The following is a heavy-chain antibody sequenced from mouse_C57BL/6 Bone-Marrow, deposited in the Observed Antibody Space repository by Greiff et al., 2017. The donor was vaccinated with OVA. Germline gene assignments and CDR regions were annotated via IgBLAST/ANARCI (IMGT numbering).Heavy chain of an antibody. CDR1: GFTFSSYA. J-gene: IGHJ3*01. V-gene: IGHV5-4*03. D-gene: IGHD2-4*01. Sequence: EVKLVESGGGLVKPGGSPKLSCAASGFTFSSYAMSWVRQTPEKRLEWVATISDGGSYTYYPDNVKGRFTISRDNAKNNLYLQMSHLKSEDTAMYYCASPSRDYDYDAAYWGQGTLVTVSA. CDR2: ISDGGSYT. CDR3: ASPSRDYDYDAAY.